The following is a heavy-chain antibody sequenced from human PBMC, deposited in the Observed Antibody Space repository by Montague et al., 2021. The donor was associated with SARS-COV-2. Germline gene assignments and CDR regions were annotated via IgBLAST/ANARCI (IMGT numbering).Heavy chain of an antibody. Sequence: TLSLTCTVSGDCINTGNFYWSWIRQPAGTQPESIGRIFKSGTANYNPPLKGRVTITMDTSKNEFSLKLRYVTAADTAMYFCARGFTTGFYPYWFDLWGQGALVTVSS. CDR2: IFKSGTA. J-gene: IGHJ5*02. CDR1: GDCINTGNFY. CDR3: ARGFTTGFYPYWFDL. V-gene: IGHV4-61*02. D-gene: IGHD1-1*01.